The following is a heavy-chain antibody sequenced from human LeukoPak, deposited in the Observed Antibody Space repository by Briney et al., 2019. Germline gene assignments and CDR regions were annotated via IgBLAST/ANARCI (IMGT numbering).Heavy chain of an antibody. V-gene: IGHV1-2*02. CDR2: INPNSGGT. Sequence: AASVKVSCKASGYTFTGYYMHWVRQAPGQGLEWMGWINPNSGGTNYAQKFQGRVTMTRDTSISTAYMELSRLRSDDTAVYHCARDNYYYDSSAPDYWGQGTLVTVSS. CDR3: ARDNYYYDSSAPDY. CDR1: GYTFTGYY. J-gene: IGHJ4*02. D-gene: IGHD3-22*01.